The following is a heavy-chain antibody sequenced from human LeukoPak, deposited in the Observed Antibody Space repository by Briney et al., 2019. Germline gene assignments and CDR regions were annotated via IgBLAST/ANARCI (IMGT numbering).Heavy chain of an antibody. V-gene: IGHV3-33*01. D-gene: IGHD2-15*01. J-gene: IGHJ4*02. CDR2: IWYDGNNK. CDR1: GFTFSSYG. Sequence: GGSLRLSCAASGFTFSSYGIHWVRQAPGKGLEWVALIWYDGNNKYYADSVKGRFTISRDNSKNTLYLQLNSLRAEDTAVYYCARQHCSGGDCYFFDWGQGTLVTVSS. CDR3: ARQHCSGGDCYFFD.